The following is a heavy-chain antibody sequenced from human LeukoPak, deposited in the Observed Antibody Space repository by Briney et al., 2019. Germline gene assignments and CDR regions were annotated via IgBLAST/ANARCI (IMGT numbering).Heavy chain of an antibody. CDR3: AKDRIWSGYSKYYFDC. CDR2: MSFDGSHE. CDR1: GLTFSNSA. V-gene: IGHV3-30*04. J-gene: IGHJ4*02. D-gene: IGHD3-3*01. Sequence: GGSLRLSCVASGLTFSNSAMHWVRQAPGKGLEWVAIMSFDGSHERYGDSVKGRFTLSRDNSKNTLYLQMNSLRAEDAAIYYCAKDRIWSGYSKYYFDCWGQGTLVTVSS.